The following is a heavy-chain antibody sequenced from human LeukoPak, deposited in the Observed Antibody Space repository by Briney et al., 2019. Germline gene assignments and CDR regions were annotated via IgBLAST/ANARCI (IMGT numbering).Heavy chain of an antibody. D-gene: IGHD3-9*01. CDR1: GGTFSSYA. CDR2: IIPIFGTA. Sequence: SVKVSCKASGGTFSSYAMSWVRQAPGQGLEWMGGIIPIFGTANYAQKFQGRVTITADESTSTAYMELSSLRSEDTAVYYCARGRGILTGYYSYYFDYWGQGTLVTVSS. J-gene: IGHJ4*02. CDR3: ARGRGILTGYYSYYFDY. V-gene: IGHV1-69*13.